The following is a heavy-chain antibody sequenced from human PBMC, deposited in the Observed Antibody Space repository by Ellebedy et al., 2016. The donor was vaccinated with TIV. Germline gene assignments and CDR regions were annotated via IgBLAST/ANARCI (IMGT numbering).Heavy chain of an antibody. V-gene: IGHV2-26*01. J-gene: IGHJ4*02. CDR2: IFSNAEK. Sequence: SGPTLVKPKETLTLTCTVSGFSLTNIIMGVSWIRQPPGKALEWLAHIFSNAEKSYRTSLEARLSISKDTAKSQVVLTVANMDPLDTATYYCVRALKYCGGDCTYKFDFWGQGALVTVSS. CDR3: VRALKYCGGDCTYKFDF. CDR1: GFSLTNIIMG. D-gene: IGHD2-21*02.